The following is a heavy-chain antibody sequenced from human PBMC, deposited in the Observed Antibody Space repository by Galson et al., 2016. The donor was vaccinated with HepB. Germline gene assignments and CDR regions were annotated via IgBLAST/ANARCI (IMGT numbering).Heavy chain of an antibody. CDR2: INDYGGST. J-gene: IGHJ4*02. CDR1: GFTFMRDV. D-gene: IGHD5-24*01. CDR3: AKGRWDFDS. V-gene: IGHV3-23*01. Sequence: SLRLSCAASGFTFMRDVMSWVRQAPGKGLEWVSAINDYGGSTYYADSVKGRVTISRDNSKNTLYLQMHSLRGEDTAVYYRAKGRWDFDSWGQGTLVTVSS.